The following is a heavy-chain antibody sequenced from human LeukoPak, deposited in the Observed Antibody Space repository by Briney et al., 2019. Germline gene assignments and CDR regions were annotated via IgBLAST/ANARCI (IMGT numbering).Heavy chain of an antibody. CDR2: INHSGST. D-gene: IGHD6-13*01. V-gene: IGHV4-34*01. Sequence: SETLSLTCAVYGGSFSGYYWSWIRQPPGKGLEWIGEINHSGSTNYNPSLKSRVTISVDTSKNQFSLKLSSVTAADTAVYYCASARIAAAGYWYFDLWGRGTLVTVSS. CDR1: GGSFSGYY. CDR3: ASARIAAAGYWYFDL. J-gene: IGHJ2*01.